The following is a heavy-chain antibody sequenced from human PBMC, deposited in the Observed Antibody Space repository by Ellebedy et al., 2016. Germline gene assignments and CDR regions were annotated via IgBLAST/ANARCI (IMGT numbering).Heavy chain of an antibody. V-gene: IGHV4-39*07. CDR2: IYYSGST. CDR1: GDSISSSSFY. J-gene: IGHJ4*02. Sequence: SETLSLTCTVSGDSISSSSFYWGWIRQPPGKGLEWIGSIYYSGSTYYNPSLKSRVTISVDTSKNQVSLKLSSVTAADTAVYYCANGGYSYGYSWGQGTLVTVSS. D-gene: IGHD5-18*01. CDR3: ANGGYSYGYS.